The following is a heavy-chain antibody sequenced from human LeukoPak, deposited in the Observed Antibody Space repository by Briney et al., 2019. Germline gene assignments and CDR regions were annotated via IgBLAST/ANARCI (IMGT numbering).Heavy chain of an antibody. CDR2: ISGSGGTT. D-gene: IGHD3-22*01. Sequence: PGGSLRLSCAASGFTFSSYGMHWVRQAPGKGLEWVSSISGSGGTTYYADSVKGRFTISRDNSKNTLYLQLNSLRAEDTAVYYCAKGSGDSTGYYYNYYYYYMGVWGKGTTVTVSS. CDR3: AKGSGDSTGYYYNYYYYYMGV. V-gene: IGHV3-23*01. CDR1: GFTFSSYG. J-gene: IGHJ6*03.